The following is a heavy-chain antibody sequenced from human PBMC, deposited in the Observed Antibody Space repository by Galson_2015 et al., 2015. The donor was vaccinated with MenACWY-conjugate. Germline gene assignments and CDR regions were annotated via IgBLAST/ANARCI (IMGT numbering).Heavy chain of an antibody. CDR2: ISSSSSYT. V-gene: IGHV3-11*05. Sequence: SLRLSCAASGFTFSDYYMSWIRQAPGKGLEWVSYISSSSSYTNYADSVKGRFTISRDNAKNTLFLQMNSLRAEDTAVYYCVKDHGATVTTQFDSWGQGTLVTVPS. CDR1: GFTFSDYY. D-gene: IGHD4-17*01. CDR3: VKDHGATVTTQFDS. J-gene: IGHJ4*02.